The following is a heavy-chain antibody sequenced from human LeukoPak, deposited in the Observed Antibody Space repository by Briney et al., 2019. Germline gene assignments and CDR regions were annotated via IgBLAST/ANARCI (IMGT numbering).Heavy chain of an antibody. D-gene: IGHD3-3*01. J-gene: IGHJ4*02. CDR2: ISGSGGST. CDR1: GFTFSSYA. Sequence: GGSLRLSCAASGFTFSSYAMSWVRQAPGKGLEWVSAISGSGGSTYYTDSVKGRFTISRDNSKNTLYLQMNSLRAEDTAVYYCAEGTGITIFGVVSNSDWGQGTLVTVSS. CDR3: AEGTGITIFGVVSNSD. V-gene: IGHV3-23*01.